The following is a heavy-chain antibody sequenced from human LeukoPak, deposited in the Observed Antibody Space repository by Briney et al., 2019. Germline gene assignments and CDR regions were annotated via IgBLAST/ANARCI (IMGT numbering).Heavy chain of an antibody. CDR2: IYYSGST. D-gene: IGHD4-17*01. V-gene: IGHV4-59*01. J-gene: IGHJ4*02. Sequence: SETLSLTCTVSGGSISIYYWSWIRQPPGKGLEWIGYIYYSGSTNYNPSLKSRVTISVDTSKNQFSLKLSSVTAADTAVYYCARDIIYLIDEDYGWGQGTLVTVSS. CDR3: ARDIIYLIDEDYG. CDR1: GGSISIYY.